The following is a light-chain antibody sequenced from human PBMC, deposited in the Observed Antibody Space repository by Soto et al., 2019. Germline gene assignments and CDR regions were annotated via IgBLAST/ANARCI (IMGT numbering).Light chain of an antibody. CDR2: EVS. V-gene: IGLV2-23*02. CDR1: RSNVGSYNF. CDR3: CSYAGNNTLV. Sequence: QSALTQPASVSGSPGQSITISCTGTRSNVGSYNFVSWYRQYTGKAPELIIYEVSQRPSTFFNRFSGSKSGNTASLTVSGLQSYDEADYYCCSYAGNNTLVFGGGTKLTVL. J-gene: IGLJ3*02.